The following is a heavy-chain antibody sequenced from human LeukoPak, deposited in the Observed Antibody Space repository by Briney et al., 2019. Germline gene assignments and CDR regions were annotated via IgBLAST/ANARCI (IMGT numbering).Heavy chain of an antibody. CDR1: GGSISSSSYY. D-gene: IGHD2-15*01. V-gene: IGHV4-39*07. CDR2: IYYTGNT. CDR3: ARDSHGYCSGGSCYSGGWFDP. Sequence: SETLSLTCTVSGGSISSSSYYWGWLRQPPGTGREWIGTIYYTGNTYYNPSLKSRVTISVDTSKNQFSLKLYSVTAADTAVYYSARDSHGYCSGGSCYSGGWFDPWGQGTLVTVSS. J-gene: IGHJ5*02.